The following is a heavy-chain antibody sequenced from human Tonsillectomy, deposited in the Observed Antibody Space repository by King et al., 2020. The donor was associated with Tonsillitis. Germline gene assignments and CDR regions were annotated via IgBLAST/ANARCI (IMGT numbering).Heavy chain of an antibody. CDR3: ARGDDDYDDYVTSYYYYMDV. J-gene: IGHJ6*03. CDR2: INADNGNT. Sequence: VQLVQSGAEVKKPGASVKVSCKASGYTFTRYPMHWVRQAPGQRLEWMGWINADNGNTKYSQKFHDRLTITRDTSASTADMELSGLRSEDTAMYYCARGDDDYDDYVTSYYYYMDVWGQGTTVTVSS. CDR1: GYTFTRYP. D-gene: IGHD4-17*01. V-gene: IGHV1-3*01.